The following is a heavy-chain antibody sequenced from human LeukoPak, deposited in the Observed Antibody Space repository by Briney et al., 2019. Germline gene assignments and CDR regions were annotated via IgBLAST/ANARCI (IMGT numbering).Heavy chain of an antibody. J-gene: IGHJ4*02. V-gene: IGHV4-4*02. CDR1: GGSISSSNW. CDR3: AREPYYGSGSFLDY. CDR2: IYHSGST. Sequence: PSETLSLTGAVSGGSISSSNWWSWVRQPPGKGLEWIGEIYHSGSTNYNPSLKSRVTISVDKSKNQFSLKLSSVTAADTAVYYCAREPYYGSGSFLDYWGQGTLVTVSS. D-gene: IGHD3-10*01.